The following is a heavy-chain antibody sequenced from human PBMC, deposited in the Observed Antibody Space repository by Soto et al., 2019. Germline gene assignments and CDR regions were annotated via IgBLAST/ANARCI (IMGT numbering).Heavy chain of an antibody. CDR2: FSGSDGRT. CDR1: GFTFSSYA. D-gene: IGHD2-15*01. V-gene: IGHV3-23*01. Sequence: GGSLRLSCAASGFTFSSYAMSWVRQAPGKGLEWVSAFSGSDGRTYYADSVKGRFTISRDNSKNTLYLQMNSLRAEDTAVYYCAKGGGSYYWNPFDYWGQGTLVTVSS. CDR3: AKGGGSYYWNPFDY. J-gene: IGHJ4*02.